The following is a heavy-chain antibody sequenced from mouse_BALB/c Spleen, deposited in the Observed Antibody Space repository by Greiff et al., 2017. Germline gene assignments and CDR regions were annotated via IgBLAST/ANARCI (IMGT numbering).Heavy chain of an antibody. CDR1: GYTFTDYA. J-gene: IGHJ3*01. D-gene: IGHD2-10*02. CDR3: ARNQYGNYTDLFAY. V-gene: IGHV1S137*01. CDR2: ISTYYGDA. Sequence: QVHVKQSGAELVRPGVSVKISCKGSGYTFTDYAMHWVKQSHAKSLEWIGVISTYYGDASYNQKFKGKATMTVDKSSSTAYMELARLTSEDSAIYYCARNQYGNYTDLFAYWGQGTLVTVSA.